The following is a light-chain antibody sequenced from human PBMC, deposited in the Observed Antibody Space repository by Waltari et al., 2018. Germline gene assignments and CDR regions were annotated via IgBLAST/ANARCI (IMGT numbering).Light chain of an antibody. Sequence: DIVMTQYPDSLAVSMGERATINCKSSQSVLSSSNNKNYLCWYQQKPGQPPKLLISWASTRESGVPDRFSGSGSGTDFTLTIISLQAEDVAVYYWQQCYTFPYTFGQGTKLEIK. J-gene: IGKJ2*01. V-gene: IGKV4-1*01. CDR1: QSVLSSSNNKNY. CDR2: WAS. CDR3: QQCYTFPYT.